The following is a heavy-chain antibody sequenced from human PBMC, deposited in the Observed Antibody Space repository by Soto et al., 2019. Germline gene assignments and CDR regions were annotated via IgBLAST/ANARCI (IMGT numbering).Heavy chain of an antibody. CDR2: IYYSGST. D-gene: IGHD6-13*01. J-gene: IGHJ4*02. CDR3: ATRIAGEHRPFDY. Sequence: SETLSLTCTVSGGSISGYYWSWIRQPPGKGLEWIGYIYYSGSTNYNPSLKSRVTISVDTSKNQFSLKLSSVTAADTAVYYCATRIAGEHRPFDYWGQGTLVTVSS. V-gene: IGHV4-59*01. CDR1: GGSISGYY.